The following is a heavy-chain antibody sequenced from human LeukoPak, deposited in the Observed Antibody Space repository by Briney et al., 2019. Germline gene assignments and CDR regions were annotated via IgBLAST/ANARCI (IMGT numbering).Heavy chain of an antibody. CDR3: VAGSGWRFDY. CDR1: GFTFSSYS. Sequence: GGSLRHSCVASGFTFSSYSMIWVRQAPGKGLEWLSYISMGGSPTYYADSVKGRFTISRDSAKNSVYLQMNSLRAEDTGVYYCVAGSGWRFDYWGQGTLVTVSS. D-gene: IGHD6-19*01. V-gene: IGHV3-48*04. J-gene: IGHJ4*02. CDR2: ISMGGSPT.